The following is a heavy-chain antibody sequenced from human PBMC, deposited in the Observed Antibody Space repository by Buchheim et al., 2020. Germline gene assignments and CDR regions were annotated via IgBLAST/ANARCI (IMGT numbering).Heavy chain of an antibody. CDR2: IYYSGST. V-gene: IGHV4-39*01. D-gene: IGHD6-25*01. J-gene: IGHJ5*02. CDR3: ARLGGIAARTHWFDP. CDR1: GGSISSSSYY. Sequence: QLQLQESGPGLVKPSETLSLTCTVSGGSISSSSYYWGWIRQPPGKGLEWIGSIYYSGSTYYNPSLKSRVTISVDTSKNQFSPKLSSVTAADTAVYYCARLGGIAARTHWFDPWGQGTL.